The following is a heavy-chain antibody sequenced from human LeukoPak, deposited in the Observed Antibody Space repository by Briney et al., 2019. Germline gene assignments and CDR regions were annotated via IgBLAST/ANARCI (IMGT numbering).Heavy chain of an antibody. CDR1: GYTFTSYY. D-gene: IGHD4-11*01. J-gene: IGHJ6*03. V-gene: IGHV1-46*01. Sequence: ASVKVSCKASGYTFTSYYMHWVRQAPGQGLEWMGIINPSGGSTSYAQKLQGRVTMTRDTSTSTVYMELSSLRSEDTAVYYCARFGVGTTVTTEPYYYYYMDVWGKGTTVTVSS. CDR2: INPSGGST. CDR3: ARFGVGTTVTTEPYYYYYMDV.